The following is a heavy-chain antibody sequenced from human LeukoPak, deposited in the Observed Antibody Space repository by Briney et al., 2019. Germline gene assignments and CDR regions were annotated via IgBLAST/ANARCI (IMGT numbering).Heavy chain of an antibody. D-gene: IGHD5-12*01. Sequence: GGSPRLSCAASGFTFSSYWMSWVRQAPGKGLEWVANIKQDGSEKYYVDSVKGRFTISRDNAKNSLYLQMNSLRAEDTAVYYCARVEASGYDYGAFDYWGQGTLVTVSS. CDR3: ARVEASGYDYGAFDY. J-gene: IGHJ4*02. CDR1: GFTFSSYW. CDR2: IKQDGSEK. V-gene: IGHV3-7*01.